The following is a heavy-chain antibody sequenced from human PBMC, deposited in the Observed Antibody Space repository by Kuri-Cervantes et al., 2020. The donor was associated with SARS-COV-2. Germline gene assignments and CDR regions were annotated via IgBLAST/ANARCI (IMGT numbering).Heavy chain of an antibody. V-gene: IGHV1-46*03. CDR2: INPSGGST. CDR3: ARSTAGYSSSWYTDY. J-gene: IGHJ4*02. D-gene: IGHD6-13*01. Sequence: ASVKVSCKASGYTFTSYYMYWVRQAPGQGLEWMGIINPSGGSTSYAQKFQGRVTMTRDTSTSTVYMELSSLRSEDTAVYYCARSTAGYSSSWYTDYWGQGTLVTVSS. CDR1: GYTFTSYY.